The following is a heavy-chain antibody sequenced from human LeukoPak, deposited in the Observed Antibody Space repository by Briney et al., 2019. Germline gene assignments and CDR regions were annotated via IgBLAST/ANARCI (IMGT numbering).Heavy chain of an antibody. CDR3: VRGPVLQYFDWLFDY. D-gene: IGHD3-9*01. CDR2: IYNDASAS. V-gene: IGHV3-74*01. J-gene: IGHJ4*02. CDR1: GFTFSTYW. Sequence: GGSLRLSCAASGFTFSTYWMHSVRQAPGKGLVWVSLIYNDASASSYADSVKGRFTISRDNAKNTLYLQMNSLRADDTAVYYCVRGPVLQYFDWLFDYWGQGTLVTVSS.